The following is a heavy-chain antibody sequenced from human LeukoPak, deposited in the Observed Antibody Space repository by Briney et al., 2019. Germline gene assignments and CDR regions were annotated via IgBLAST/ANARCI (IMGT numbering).Heavy chain of an antibody. D-gene: IGHD1-26*01. V-gene: IGHV6-1*01. Sequence: SQTLSLTCAISGDSVSSNSAAWNWIRQSPSRGLEWLGRTYYRSKWYYDYAVAVKSRVSINPDTSKNQFSLQLSSVTPEDTAVYYCARDPVGGSTILDYWGQGTLVTVSS. J-gene: IGHJ4*02. CDR1: GDSVSSNSAA. CDR2: TYYRSKWYY. CDR3: ARDPVGGSTILDY.